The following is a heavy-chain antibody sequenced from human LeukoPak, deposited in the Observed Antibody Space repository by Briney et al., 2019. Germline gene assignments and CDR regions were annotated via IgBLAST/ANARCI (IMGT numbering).Heavy chain of an antibody. Sequence: GASVKVSCKASGYTFTGYYVHWVRQAPGQGLEWIGWINPHSGDTNYAQKFQGRVTMTRDTSISTAYMELSGLRSDDTAVYYCARGDLVRHYYYMDVWGKGTTVTVSS. V-gene: IGHV1-2*02. J-gene: IGHJ6*03. CDR3: ARGDLVRHYYYMDV. D-gene: IGHD6-6*01. CDR1: GYTFTGYY. CDR2: INPHSGDT.